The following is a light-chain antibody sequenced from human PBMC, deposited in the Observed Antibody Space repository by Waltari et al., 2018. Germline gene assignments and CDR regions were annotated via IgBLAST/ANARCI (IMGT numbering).Light chain of an antibody. J-gene: IGKJ1*01. CDR1: QSVRGN. Sequence: EIVLTQSPVTLSLSPGERATLTCRADQSVRGNLAWYQHKPGQAPRLLIYDIFNRATGIPARFSGRGSGTDFTLTISSLEPEDFATYYCHQRGGWPSTFGQGTRVEIK. CDR2: DIF. V-gene: IGKV3-11*01. CDR3: HQRGGWPST.